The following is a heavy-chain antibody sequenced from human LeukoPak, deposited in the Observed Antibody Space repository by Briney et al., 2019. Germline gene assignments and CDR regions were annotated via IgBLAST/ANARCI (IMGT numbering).Heavy chain of an antibody. Sequence: ASVKVSCKASGYTFTSYYMHWVRQAPGQGLERMGIINPSGGSTSYAQKFQGRVTMTRDMSTSTVYMELNSLRSEDTAVYYCARDLRRWHPGSYWGQGTLVTVSS. CDR3: ARDLRRWHPGSY. V-gene: IGHV1-46*01. J-gene: IGHJ4*02. D-gene: IGHD4-23*01. CDR1: GYTFTSYY. CDR2: INPSGGST.